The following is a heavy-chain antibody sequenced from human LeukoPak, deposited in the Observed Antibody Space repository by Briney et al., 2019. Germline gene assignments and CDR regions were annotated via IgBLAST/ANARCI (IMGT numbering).Heavy chain of an antibody. CDR2: ISGGGDNI. J-gene: IGHJ4*02. V-gene: IGHV3-23*01. D-gene: IGHD2-15*01. CDR1: GFTFSSYA. Sequence: KPGGSLRLSCAASGFTFSSYAMNWVRQAPGKGLEWVSVISGGGDNIFYADSVKGRFTISRDNSENTLYLQMNSLRAEDTAVYYCAKTSHQRTATSCNLFDYWGQGTLVTVSS. CDR3: AKTSHQRTATSCNLFDY.